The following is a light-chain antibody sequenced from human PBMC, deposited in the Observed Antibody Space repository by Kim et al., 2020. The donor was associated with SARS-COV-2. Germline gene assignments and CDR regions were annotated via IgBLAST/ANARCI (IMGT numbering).Light chain of an antibody. Sequence: LAQSGRITCHGDSLKSDYASWYQKKPVQAPLRVFYGKNNRPSGIPDRFSASSSANTASLTITGVQADDEADYYCNSRDISGNHHWVFGGGTQLTVL. CDR3: NSRDISGNHHWV. J-gene: IGLJ3*02. CDR1: SLKSDY. V-gene: IGLV3-19*01. CDR2: GKN.